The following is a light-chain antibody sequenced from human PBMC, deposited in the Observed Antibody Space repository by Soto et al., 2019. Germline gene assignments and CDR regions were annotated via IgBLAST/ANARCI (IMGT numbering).Light chain of an antibody. CDR1: SSNIGSFYD. CDR2: GDN. Sequence: QSALTQPSSVSGAPGQRVTIPCTGSSSNIGSFYDVHWYQQLPGTVPKLLIYGDNNRPSGVPDRFSGSKSGTAASLAITGLQAEDEADYYCQSYDNSLNHVVFGGGTQLTVL. J-gene: IGLJ2*01. V-gene: IGLV1-40*01. CDR3: QSYDNSLNHVV.